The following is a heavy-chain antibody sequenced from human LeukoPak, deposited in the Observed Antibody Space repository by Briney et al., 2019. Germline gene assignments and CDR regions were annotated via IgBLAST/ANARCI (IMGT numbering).Heavy chain of an antibody. V-gene: IGHV4-38-2*02. CDR2: IYHSGST. Sequence: SETLSLTCTVSGYSISSGYYWGWIRQPPGKGLEWIGSIYHSGSTYYNPSLKSRVTISVDTSKNQFSLKLSSVTAADTAVYYCARDRGYSSGWFPSDYWGQGTLVTVSS. CDR1: GYSISSGYY. D-gene: IGHD6-19*01. CDR3: ARDRGYSSGWFPSDY. J-gene: IGHJ4*02.